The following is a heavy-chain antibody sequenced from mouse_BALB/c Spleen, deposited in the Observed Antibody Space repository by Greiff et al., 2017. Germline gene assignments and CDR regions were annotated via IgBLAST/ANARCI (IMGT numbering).Heavy chain of an antibody. V-gene: IGHV1-7*01. CDR1: GYTFTSYW. J-gene: IGHJ4*01. CDR3: ARRNGYDGSMDY. CDR2: INPSTGYT. Sequence: QVQLQQSGADLAKPGASVKMSCKASGYTFTSYWMHWVKQRPGQGLEWIGYINPSTGYTEYNQKFKDKATLTADKSSSTAYMQLSSLTSEDSAVYYCARRNGYDGSMDYWGQGTSVTVSS. D-gene: IGHD2-2*01.